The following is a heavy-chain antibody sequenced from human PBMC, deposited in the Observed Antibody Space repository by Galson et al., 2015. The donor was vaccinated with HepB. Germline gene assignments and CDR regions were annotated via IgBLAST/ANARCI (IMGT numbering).Heavy chain of an antibody. Sequence: PALVKPTQTLTLPCTFPGFPLTPSGVAVGWIRQPPGNDLDWLVLIYRNDDQRHSPSLKNRLTITMDTSNSRVVLTMTNMDPVDTGTYYCAHSRKMGMNFNSWGQGTLVTVSS. CDR3: AHSRKMGMNFNS. D-gene: IGHD6-13*01. J-gene: IGHJ4*02. CDR1: GFPLTPSGVA. V-gene: IGHV2-5*01. CDR2: IYRNDDQ.